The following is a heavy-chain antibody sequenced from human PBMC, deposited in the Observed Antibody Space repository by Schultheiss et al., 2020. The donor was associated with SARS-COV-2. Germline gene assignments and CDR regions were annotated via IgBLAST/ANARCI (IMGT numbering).Heavy chain of an antibody. CDR1: GFTVSSNY. D-gene: IGHD5-12*01. Sequence: GGSLRLSCAASGFTVSSNYMNWVRQAPGEGLEWVSVISQSGTTNYADSVKGRFTISRDNAKNTLYLQMNSLRAEDTAVYYCARRVATGWHFDLWGRGTLVTVSS. CDR2: ISQSGTT. V-gene: IGHV3-53*01. J-gene: IGHJ2*01. CDR3: ARRVATGWHFDL.